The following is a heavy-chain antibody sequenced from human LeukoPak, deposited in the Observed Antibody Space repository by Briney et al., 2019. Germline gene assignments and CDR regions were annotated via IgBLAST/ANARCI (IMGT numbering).Heavy chain of an antibody. CDR2: ISGSGGST. CDR3: AKAHGHIVVVVAATGYYYGMDV. J-gene: IGHJ6*02. D-gene: IGHD2-15*01. CDR1: GFTFSSYA. V-gene: IGHV3-23*01. Sequence: PGGSLRLSCAASGFTFSSYAMSWVRQAPGKGLEWVSAISGSGGSTYYADSVKGRFTISRDNSKNTLYLQMNSLRAEDTAVYYCAKAHGHIVVVVAATGYYYGMDVWGQGTTVTVSS.